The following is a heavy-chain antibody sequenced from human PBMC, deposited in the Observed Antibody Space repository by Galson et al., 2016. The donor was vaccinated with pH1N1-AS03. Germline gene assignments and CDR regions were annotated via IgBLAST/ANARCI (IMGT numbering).Heavy chain of an antibody. V-gene: IGHV3-15*01. CDR3: SMATGRTDFDY. CDR1: GFTFSGYS. Sequence: SLRLSCAASGFTFSGYSMNWVRQAPGKGLEWVARFKSKLSGGTIDYAAPVKGRFIVSRDDSRNTVHLQMNGLKTEDTAVYYCSMATGRTDFDYWGQGTLITVSS. D-gene: IGHD5-24*01. CDR2: FKSKLSGGTI. J-gene: IGHJ4*02.